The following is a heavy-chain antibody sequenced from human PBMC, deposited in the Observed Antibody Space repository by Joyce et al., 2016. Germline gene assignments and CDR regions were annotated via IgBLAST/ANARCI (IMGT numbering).Heavy chain of an antibody. D-gene: IGHD6-13*01. V-gene: IGHV3-30*18. CDR2: ISYDGSKE. CDR3: AKDQGFAATDIRRRPVSYGVDV. J-gene: IGHJ6*02. CDR1: GFTFSHYD. Sequence: QVQLVESGGGVVQPGRSLRLSCAASGFTFSHYDLHWVRQARGKGLEWVAVISYDGSKEYYADSVKGRFTISRDNSKNTLYVRMKSLRGEDTGVYYCAKDQGFAATDIRRRPVSYGVDVWGQGTTVIVSS.